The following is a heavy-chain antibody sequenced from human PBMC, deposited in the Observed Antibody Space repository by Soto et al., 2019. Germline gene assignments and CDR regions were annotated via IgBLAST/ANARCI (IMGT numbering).Heavy chain of an antibody. J-gene: IGHJ6*02. Sequence: PGGSLRLSCAGSGFTFSTYSMNWVRQAPGKGLEWVSSISSSSGYIYYADSVKGRFTISRDDAKNSLSLQMNSLRAEDTAVYYCARVRSYSYGQGYGMDVWGQGTTVTVSS. CDR2: ISSSSGYI. D-gene: IGHD5-18*01. CDR1: GFTFSTYS. V-gene: IGHV3-21*01. CDR3: ARVRSYSYGQGYGMDV.